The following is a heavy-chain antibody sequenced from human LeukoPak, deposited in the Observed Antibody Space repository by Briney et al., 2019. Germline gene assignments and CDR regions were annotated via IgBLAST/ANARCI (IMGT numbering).Heavy chain of an antibody. Sequence: PSETLSLTCTVSGYSISSGYYWGWIRQPPGKGLEWIGSIYNSGSTYYNPSLKSRVTISVDTSKNQFSLRLSSVTAPDTAVYYCARAYHSSWYLNWFDPWGQGTLVTVSS. V-gene: IGHV4-38-2*02. CDR1: GYSISSGYY. D-gene: IGHD6-13*01. J-gene: IGHJ5*02. CDR3: ARAYHSSWYLNWFDP. CDR2: IYNSGST.